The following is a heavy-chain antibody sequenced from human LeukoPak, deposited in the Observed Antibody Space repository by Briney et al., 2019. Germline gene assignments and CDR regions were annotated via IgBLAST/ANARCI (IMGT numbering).Heavy chain of an antibody. D-gene: IGHD3-10*01. CDR3: GRERGITMVRGATRNWFDP. V-gene: IGHV1-3*01. Sequence: GASVKVSCKASGYTFTSYAMHWVRQAPGQRLEWMGWINAGNGNTKYSQKFQGRVTITRDTSASTAYMELSSLRSEDTAVYYCGRERGITMVRGATRNWFDPWGQGTLVTVSS. CDR2: INAGNGNT. CDR1: GYTFTSYA. J-gene: IGHJ5*02.